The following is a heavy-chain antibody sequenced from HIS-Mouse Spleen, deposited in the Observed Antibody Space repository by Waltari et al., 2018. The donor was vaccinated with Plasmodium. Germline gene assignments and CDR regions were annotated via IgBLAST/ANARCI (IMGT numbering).Heavy chain of an antibody. D-gene: IGHD6-13*01. CDR3: ASSWYWYFDL. CDR1: GLIYSSYW. CDR2: IKQDGSEK. Sequence: EVQLVESGGGLVQPGGSRRLSCAASGLIYSSYWMSWVRQAPGKGLEWVANIKQDGSEKYYVDSVKGRFTISRDNAKNSLYLQMNSLRAEDTAVYYCASSWYWYFDLWGRGTLVTVSS. J-gene: IGHJ2*01. V-gene: IGHV3-7*01.